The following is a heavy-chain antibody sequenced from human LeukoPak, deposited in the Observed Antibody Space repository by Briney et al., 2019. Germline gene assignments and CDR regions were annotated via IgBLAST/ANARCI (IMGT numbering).Heavy chain of an antibody. D-gene: IGHD6-19*01. V-gene: IGHV4-4*02. CDR1: GGSISSSNW. CDR2: IYHSGST. CDR3: ARDMGPYSSGPNWFDP. Sequence: SETLSLTCAVSGGSISSSNWWSWVRQPPGKGLEWIGEIYHSGSTNYNPSLKSRVTISVDKSKNQFSLKLSSVTAADTAVYYCARDMGPYSSGPNWFDPWGQGTLVTVSS. J-gene: IGHJ5*02.